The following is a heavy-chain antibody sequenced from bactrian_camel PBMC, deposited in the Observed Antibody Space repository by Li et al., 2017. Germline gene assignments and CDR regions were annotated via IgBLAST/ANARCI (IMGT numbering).Heavy chain of an antibody. D-gene: IGHD1*01. CDR3: AASTTYYCYARHKSESGYNY. V-gene: IGHV3S53*01. CDR2: IDEDGDT. Sequence: HVQLVESGGGSVQGGGSLRLSCVAPASIYNSNCMGWFRQVAGKEREMVAQIDEDGDTAFAESVKGRFTISKDKDKNTLHLQMNSLRPKDTARYYCAASTTYYCYARHKSESGYNYWGQGTQVTVS. J-gene: IGHJ4*01. CDR1: ASIYNSNC.